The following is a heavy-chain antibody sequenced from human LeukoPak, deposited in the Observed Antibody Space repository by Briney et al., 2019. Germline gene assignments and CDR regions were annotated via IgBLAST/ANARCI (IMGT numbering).Heavy chain of an antibody. CDR3: ARGRHYGSGSPYWFDP. CDR1: GFTFSSYD. Sequence: GGSLRLSCAASGFTFSSYDMHWVRQATGKGLEWVSGIGTAGDTYYPGSVKGRFTISRENAKNSLYLQMNSLRAGDTAVYYCARGRHYGSGSPYWFDPWGQGTLVTVSS. CDR2: IGTAGDT. J-gene: IGHJ5*02. D-gene: IGHD3-10*01. V-gene: IGHV3-13*01.